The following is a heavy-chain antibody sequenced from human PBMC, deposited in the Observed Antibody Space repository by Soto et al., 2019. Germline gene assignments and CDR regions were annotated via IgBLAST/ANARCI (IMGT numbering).Heavy chain of an antibody. CDR2: ISGSGDIT. Sequence: EVQLLESGGGLVQPGGSLRLSCAASGITFINYAMSWVRQAPGKGLEWVSTISGSGDITYHADSVKGRFTISRDNSKNTLYLQMNSLRAGDTAVYYCAKSPPPADAFDCWGQGTGVTVSS. J-gene: IGHJ3*01. CDR1: GITFINYA. V-gene: IGHV3-23*01. CDR3: AKSPPPADAFDC.